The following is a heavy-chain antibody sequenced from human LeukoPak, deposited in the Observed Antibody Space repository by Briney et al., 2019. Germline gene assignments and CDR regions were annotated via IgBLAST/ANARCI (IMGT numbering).Heavy chain of an antibody. CDR1: GFTFSSYS. CDR2: ISSSSSYI. D-gene: IGHD1-26*01. CDR3: ARGRRELLRKGAAFDI. Sequence: RSGGSLRLSCAASGFTFSSYSMNWVRQALGKGLEWVSSISSSSSYIYYADSVKGRFTISRDNAKNSLYLQMNSLRAEDTAVYYCARGRRELLRKGAAFDIWGQGTMVTVSS. J-gene: IGHJ3*02. V-gene: IGHV3-21*01.